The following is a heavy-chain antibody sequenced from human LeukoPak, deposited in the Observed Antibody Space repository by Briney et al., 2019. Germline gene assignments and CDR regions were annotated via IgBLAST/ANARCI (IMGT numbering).Heavy chain of an antibody. Sequence: ASETLSLTCAVYGGTFSGYYWSWIRQPPGKGLEWIGEINHSGSTNYNPSLKSRVTISVDTSKNQFSLKLSSVTAADTAVYYCARRVRGVIIKEAFDIWGQGTMVTVSS. V-gene: IGHV4-34*01. CDR1: GGTFSGYY. CDR2: INHSGST. CDR3: ARRVRGVIIKEAFDI. J-gene: IGHJ3*02. D-gene: IGHD3-10*01.